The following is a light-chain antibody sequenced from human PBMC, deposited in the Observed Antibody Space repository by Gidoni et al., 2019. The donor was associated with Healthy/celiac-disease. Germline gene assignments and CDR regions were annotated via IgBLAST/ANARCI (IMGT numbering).Light chain of an antibody. CDR2: AAS. V-gene: IGKV1-39*01. CDR1: QSISSY. Sequence: DIQMTQSPSSLSASVGDRVTITCRARQSISSYLNWYQQKPGKAPKLLIYAASSLQSGVPSSFSGSGSGTDFTLTISSLQPEDFATYYCQQSYSTPFTFGPGTKVEIK. J-gene: IGKJ3*01. CDR3: QQSYSTPFT.